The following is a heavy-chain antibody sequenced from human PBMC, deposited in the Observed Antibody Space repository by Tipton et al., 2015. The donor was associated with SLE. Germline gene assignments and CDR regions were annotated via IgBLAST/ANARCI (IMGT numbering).Heavy chain of an antibody. CDR2: IYHSGST. CDR1: GGSISSGGYS. D-gene: IGHD6-13*01. Sequence: TLSLTCAVSGGSISSGGYSWSWIRQPPGKGLEWIGYIYHSGSTYYNPSLKSRVTISVDRSKNQFSLKLRSVTAADTAVYYCASTPEKGAAVAIWFDPWGQGTLVTVSS. J-gene: IGHJ5*02. V-gene: IGHV4-30-2*01. CDR3: ASTPEKGAAVAIWFDP.